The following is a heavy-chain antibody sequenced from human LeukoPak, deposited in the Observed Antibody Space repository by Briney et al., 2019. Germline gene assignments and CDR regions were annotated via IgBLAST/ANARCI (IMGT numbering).Heavy chain of an antibody. Sequence: GGSLRLSCAAPSSIFSSYTMNWVRHAPGKGLEWVSSISRGRSDSKYADSVRGRLIISRDNAKNSLFLQLKSLRDKDVGFYYCAREYDSKGRFDWWGQGTLVTVSS. CDR2: ISRGRSDS. CDR1: SSIFSSYT. CDR3: AREYDSKGRFDW. V-gene: IGHV3-21*01. J-gene: IGHJ4*02. D-gene: IGHD3-22*01.